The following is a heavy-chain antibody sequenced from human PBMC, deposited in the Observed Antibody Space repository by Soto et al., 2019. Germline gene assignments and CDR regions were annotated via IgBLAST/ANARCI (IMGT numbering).Heavy chain of an antibody. Sequence: PGGSLRLSCAASGFTFSNDAMTWVRQAPGKGLEWVSAISGSGGSTYYADSVKGRFTISRDNSKNTLYLQMDSLRAEDTAVYYCANPPPTMESTIYYYYGMDVWGQGTTVTVS. V-gene: IGHV3-23*01. CDR2: ISGSGGST. J-gene: IGHJ6*02. CDR1: GFTFSNDA. CDR3: ANPPPTMESTIYYYYGMDV. D-gene: IGHD1-26*01.